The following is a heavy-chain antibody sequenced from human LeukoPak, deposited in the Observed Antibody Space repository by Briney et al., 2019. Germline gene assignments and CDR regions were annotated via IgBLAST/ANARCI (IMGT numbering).Heavy chain of an antibody. V-gene: IGHV3-23*01. D-gene: IGHD6-13*01. Sequence: GGSLRLSCAASGFTFSKFPMGWVRQAPGRGLEWVSAISDSGGSTYYADSVKGRFTISRDNSKNTLYLQMNSLRTEDTAVYYCAKVGAAGTAYYFDYWGQGTLVTVSS. CDR3: AKVGAAGTAYYFDY. CDR2: ISDSGGST. CDR1: GFTFSKFP. J-gene: IGHJ4*02.